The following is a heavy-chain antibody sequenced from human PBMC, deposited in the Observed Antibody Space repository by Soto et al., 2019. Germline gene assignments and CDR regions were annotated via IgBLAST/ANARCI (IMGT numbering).Heavy chain of an antibody. Sequence: GASVKVSCKASGYTFTTYAIQWVRQAPGQRLEWMGWIYPGTGNTKYSQKFQGRVTITRDTSANTAEMELSSLRSEGTAIYYCAKEMVRGVYRYYFDYWGQGTLVTVSS. J-gene: IGHJ4*02. CDR2: IYPGTGNT. CDR1: GYTFTTYA. D-gene: IGHD3-10*01. CDR3: AKEMVRGVYRYYFDY. V-gene: IGHV1-3*01.